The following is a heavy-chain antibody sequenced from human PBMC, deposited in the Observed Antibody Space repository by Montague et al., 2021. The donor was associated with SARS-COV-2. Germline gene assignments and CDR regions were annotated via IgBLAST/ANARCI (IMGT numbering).Heavy chain of an antibody. CDR1: GGSISSSSYY. D-gene: IGHD3-10*01. V-gene: IGHV4-39*01. CDR2: IFYSGST. CDR3: ASMVRAQVYYFDY. J-gene: IGHJ4*02. Sequence: SETLSTRTVSGGSISSSSYYWGWIRQPPGKGLEWIGSIFYSGSTDYNPSLKSRVTISVDTSKNQFSLKLSSVTAADTAVYYCASMVRAQVYYFDYWGQGTLVTVSS.